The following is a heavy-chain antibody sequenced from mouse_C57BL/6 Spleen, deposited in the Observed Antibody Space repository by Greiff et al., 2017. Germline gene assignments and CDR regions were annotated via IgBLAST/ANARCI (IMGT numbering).Heavy chain of an antibody. CDR2: ISDGGSYT. CDR3: ARDYDYDQAWFAY. CDR1: GFTFSSYA. V-gene: IGHV5-4*01. D-gene: IGHD2-4*01. Sequence: EVKVEESGGGLVKPGGSLKLSCAASGFTFSSYAMSWVRQTPEKRLEWVATISDGGSYTYYPDNVKGRFTISRDNAKNNLYLQMSHLKSEDTAMYYCARDYDYDQAWFAYWGQGTLVTVSA. J-gene: IGHJ3*01.